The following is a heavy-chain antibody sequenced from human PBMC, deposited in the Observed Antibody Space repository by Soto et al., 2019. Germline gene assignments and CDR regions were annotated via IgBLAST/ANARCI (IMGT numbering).Heavy chain of an antibody. D-gene: IGHD3-16*01. J-gene: IGHJ4*02. CDR1: GFNFSDYA. CDR3: AREGRNPSLRSSNGLDH. V-gene: IGHV3-30-3*01. CDR2: FSYDGIYK. Sequence: QVQLAESGGGVVQPGRSLRLSCATSGFNFSDYAMHWVRQAPGKGPEYVAVFSYDGIYKFYADSVKGRFTISRDNSKNTVYLEMNNLRVEDTAVYFCAREGRNPSLRSSNGLDHWGQGTLVTVSS.